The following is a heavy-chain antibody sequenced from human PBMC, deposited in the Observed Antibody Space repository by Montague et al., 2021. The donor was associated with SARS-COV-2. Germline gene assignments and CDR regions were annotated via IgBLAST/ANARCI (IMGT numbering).Heavy chain of an antibody. Sequence: TLSLTCTVSGGSISSGYFYWSWIRQPAGKGLEWIGLIYPGGNTNSNPSLKSRVTISVDTSKNQFSLKLSSVTAADTAVYYCARAHSGSWAHLDNWGQGSLVTVSS. CDR1: GGSISSGYFY. D-gene: IGHD5-12*01. J-gene: IGHJ4*02. CDR3: ARAHSGSWAHLDN. V-gene: IGHV4-61*02. CDR2: IYPGGNT.